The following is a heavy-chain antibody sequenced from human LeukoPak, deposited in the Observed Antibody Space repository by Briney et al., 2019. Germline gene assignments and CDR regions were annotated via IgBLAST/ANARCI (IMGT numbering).Heavy chain of an antibody. J-gene: IGHJ4*02. V-gene: IGHV3-64*01. Sequence: GXLRLSCAASGFTFSSYAMHWVRQAPGKGLEYVSAISSNGGSTYYANSVKGRFTISRDNSKDTLYLQMGSLRAEDMAVYYCARVGYSGSYSDYWGQGTLVTVSS. CDR1: GFTFSSYA. CDR3: ARVGYSGSYSDY. CDR2: ISSNGGST. D-gene: IGHD1-26*01.